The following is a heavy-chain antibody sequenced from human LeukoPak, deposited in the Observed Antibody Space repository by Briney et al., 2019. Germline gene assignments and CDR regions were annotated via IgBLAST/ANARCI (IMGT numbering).Heavy chain of an antibody. D-gene: IGHD3-16*02. J-gene: IGHJ4*02. CDR3: ARTSYDYVWGSYRSNFDY. V-gene: IGHV5-51*01. CDR2: IYPGDSDT. Sequence: GESLKISCKGSGYSFTSYWIGWVRQMPGKGLEWMGIIYPGDSDTRYSPSFQGQVTISADKSISTAYLQWSSLKAPDTAMYYCARTSYDYVWGSYRSNFDYWGQGTLVTVSS. CDR1: GYSFTSYW.